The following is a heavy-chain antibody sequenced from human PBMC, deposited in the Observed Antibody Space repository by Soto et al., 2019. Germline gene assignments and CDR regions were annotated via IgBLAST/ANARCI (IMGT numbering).Heavy chain of an antibody. D-gene: IGHD2-21*02. J-gene: IGHJ4*02. Sequence: TLSLTCTVSGGSISSGGYYWSWIRQHPGKGLEWIGYIYYSGSTYYNPSLKSRVTISVDTSKNQFSLKLSSVTAADTAVYYCARTTAIHHTDYWGQGTLVTVSS. V-gene: IGHV4-31*03. CDR2: IYYSGST. CDR1: GGSISSGGYY. CDR3: ARTTAIHHTDY.